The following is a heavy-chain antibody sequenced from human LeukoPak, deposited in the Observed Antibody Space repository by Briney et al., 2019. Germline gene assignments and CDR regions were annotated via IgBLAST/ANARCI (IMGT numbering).Heavy chain of an antibody. V-gene: IGHV4-34*01. CDR2: INHSGST. J-gene: IGHJ4*02. CDR1: GGSFSGCY. Sequence: SETLSLTCAVYGGSFSGCYWSWIRQPPGKGLEWIGEINHSGSTNYNPSLKSRVTISVDTSKNQFSLKLSSVTAADTAVYYCATARGGWYTIDYWGQGTLVTVSS. CDR3: ATARGGWYTIDY. D-gene: IGHD6-19*01.